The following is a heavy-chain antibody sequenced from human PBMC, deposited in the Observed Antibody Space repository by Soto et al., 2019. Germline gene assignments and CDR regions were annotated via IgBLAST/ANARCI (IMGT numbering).Heavy chain of an antibody. D-gene: IGHD1-26*01. Sequence: QVQLQESGPGLVKPSQTLSLTCTVSGTTISSGDHYWSWIRQPPGKGLEWIGYMYYTGKTYYNTSLQSRVTISVDTSKNQFSLKMTSVTAADTAMYFCARVYGRGDYFDFWGRGTLVSVSS. CDR2: MYYTGKT. CDR3: ARVYGRGDYFDF. J-gene: IGHJ4*02. CDR1: GTTISSGDHY. V-gene: IGHV4-30-4*01.